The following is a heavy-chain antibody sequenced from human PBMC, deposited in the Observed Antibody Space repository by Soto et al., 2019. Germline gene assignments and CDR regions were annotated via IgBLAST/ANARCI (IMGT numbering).Heavy chain of an antibody. CDR1: GGSISSGGYY. V-gene: IGHV4-31*03. J-gene: IGHJ4*02. CDR2: IYYSGST. D-gene: IGHD3-16*01. CDR3: ALSLGDPGRLYFDS. Sequence: QVQLQESGPGLVKPSQTLSLTCTVSGGSISSGGYYCSWIRQHPGKGLEWIGYIYYSGSTYYNPSLKRRVSISVDTSKNQCSLKLSSVTAADTAVYYCALSLGDPGRLYFDSGGQGTLVTVSS.